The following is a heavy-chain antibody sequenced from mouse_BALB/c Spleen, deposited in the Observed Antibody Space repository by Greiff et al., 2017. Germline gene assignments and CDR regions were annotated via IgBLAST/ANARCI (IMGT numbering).Heavy chain of an antibody. CDR3: ASGPRYDVDFDD. Sequence: QVHVKQSGAELVRPGTSVKMSCKAAGYTFTNYWIGWVKQRPGHGLEWIGDIYPGGGYTNYNEKFKGKATLTADTSSSTAYMQLSSLTSEDSAIYYCASGPRYDVDFDDWGQGTTLTVSS. CDR1: GYTFTNYW. V-gene: IGHV1-63*02. D-gene: IGHD2-14*01. J-gene: IGHJ2*01. CDR2: IYPGGGYT.